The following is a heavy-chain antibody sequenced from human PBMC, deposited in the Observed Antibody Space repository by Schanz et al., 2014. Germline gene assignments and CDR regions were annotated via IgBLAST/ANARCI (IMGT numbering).Heavy chain of an antibody. Sequence: QVQVIQSGPEVKKPGASVKVSCKASGYTFTNHYLHWVRQAPGQDLEWMGRISPCSGGTKYAQNFQGRGTMTKDTSINTFYMELSTLTSDDTAVYYCARESVSRTRLFDPWGQGTLVTVSS. CDR2: ISPCSGGT. V-gene: IGHV1-2*06. CDR3: ARESVSRTRLFDP. D-gene: IGHD3-3*01. CDR1: GYTFTNHY. J-gene: IGHJ5*02.